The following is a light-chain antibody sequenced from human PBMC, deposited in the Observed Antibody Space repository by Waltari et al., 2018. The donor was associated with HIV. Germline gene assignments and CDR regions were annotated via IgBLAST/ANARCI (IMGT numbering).Light chain of an antibody. CDR1: SSDIGSYES. CDR2: NGS. CDR3: GAYMGSGTLGL. Sequence: SALTQPASASGSPGQSITIPCTGTSSDIGSYESFSWYQQNPGKAPKLIIYNGSRRPSGVSDRFSGSKFGNTASLTISGLQPEDEADYYCGAYMGSGTLGLFGGGTKLTVL. J-gene: IGLJ2*01. V-gene: IGLV2-14*01.